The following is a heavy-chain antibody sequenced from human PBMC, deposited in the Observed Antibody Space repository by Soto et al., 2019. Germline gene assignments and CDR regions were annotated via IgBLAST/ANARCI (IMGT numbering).Heavy chain of an antibody. CDR2: ISKDGSGI. V-gene: IGHV3-30*14. CDR3: VRSRSVAVPDAFAY. D-gene: IGHD3-10*01. CDR1: GFMFSRYA. Sequence: QVQLVESGGGVVPPGRSLRLSCAASGFMFSRYAMQWVRQAPGKGLGWVAVISKDGSGIYYADTVKGRLTISREKSKNMVYLQLSCLRGEVTAVFCSVRSRSVAVPDAFAYWGQGTLVTVAS. J-gene: IGHJ4*02.